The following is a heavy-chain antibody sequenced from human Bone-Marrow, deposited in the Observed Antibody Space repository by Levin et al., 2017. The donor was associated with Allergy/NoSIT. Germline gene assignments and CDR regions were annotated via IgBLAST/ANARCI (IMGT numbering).Heavy chain of an antibody. CDR3: AGYDTSGYHSPFDY. D-gene: IGHD3-22*01. Sequence: GESLKISCAASGLIFSNYAMNWVRQAPGKGLEWVSQISGSGSNTHYADSVRGRFPFSRDNSNNTVYLQMNSLRADDTAVYYCAGYDTSGYHSPFDYWGQGTLVTVSS. CDR2: ISGSGSNT. CDR1: GLIFSNYA. J-gene: IGHJ4*02. V-gene: IGHV3-23*01.